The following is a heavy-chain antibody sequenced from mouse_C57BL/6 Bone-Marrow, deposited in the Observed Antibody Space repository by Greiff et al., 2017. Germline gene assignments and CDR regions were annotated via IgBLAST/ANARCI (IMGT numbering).Heavy chain of an antibody. J-gene: IGHJ1*03. CDR3: ARDWRYFDV. CDR2: ISYDGSN. V-gene: IGHV3-6*01. CDR1: GYSITSGYY. Sequence: VQLQQSGPGLVKPSQSLSLTCSVTGYSITSGYYWNWIRQFPGNKLEWMGYISYDGSNNYNPSLKNRISITRDTSKNQFFLKLNSVTTEDTATYYCARDWRYFDVWGTGTTVTVSS.